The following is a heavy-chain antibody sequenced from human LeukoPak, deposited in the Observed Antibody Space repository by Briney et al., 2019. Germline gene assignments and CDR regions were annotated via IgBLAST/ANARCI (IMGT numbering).Heavy chain of an antibody. CDR3: AKDQDYDILTGIDY. CDR1: GFTFDDYA. CDR2: ISWNSGSI. V-gene: IGHV3-9*01. Sequence: GGSLRLSCAASGFTFDDYAMHWVRQAPGKGLEWVSGISWNSGSIGYADSVKGRFTISRDNAKNSLYLQMNSLRAEDTALYYCAKDQDYDILTGIDYWGQGTLVTVSS. J-gene: IGHJ4*02. D-gene: IGHD3-9*01.